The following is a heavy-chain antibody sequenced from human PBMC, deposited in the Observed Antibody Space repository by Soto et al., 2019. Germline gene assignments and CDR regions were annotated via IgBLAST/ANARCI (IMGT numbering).Heavy chain of an antibody. CDR2: INWNGGST. CDR3: AIDRGVRGVRAVIPPRWFDP. CDR1: GFIFEDFG. D-gene: IGHD3-10*01. V-gene: IGHV3-20*04. Sequence: EVQLVESGGGVVRPGGSLRLSCAASGFIFEDFGMSWVRQPPGKGLEWVSGINWNGGSTSYADSVKGRFTISRDNAKNSLYLEMNGLRAEDTAFYYCAIDRGVRGVRAVIPPRWFDPWGQGTLVTVSS. J-gene: IGHJ5*02.